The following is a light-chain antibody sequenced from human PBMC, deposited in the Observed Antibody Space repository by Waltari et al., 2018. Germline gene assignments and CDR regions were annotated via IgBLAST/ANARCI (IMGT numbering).Light chain of an antibody. J-gene: IGKJ1*01. Sequence: DVVMTQSPLSLPVTLGQPASISCRSSQSLVHSDGNTYLNWFHRRPGQSPRRLISKVSNRDSGVPDRFSGSGSGTDFTLKISRVEAEDVGVYYCMQGTHWPRTFGQGTKVEIK. CDR3: MQGTHWPRT. CDR1: QSLVHSDGNTY. V-gene: IGKV2-30*02. CDR2: KVS.